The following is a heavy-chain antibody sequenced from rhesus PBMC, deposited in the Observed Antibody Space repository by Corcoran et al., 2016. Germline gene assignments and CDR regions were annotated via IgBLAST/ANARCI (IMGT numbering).Heavy chain of an antibody. CDR1: GGSYISFW. V-gene: IGHV4-80*01. D-gene: IGHD2-21*01. CDR2: IDGYSWPI. CDR3: VRSSGRSGSYYGFDS. Sequence: QVQLQESGPGLVQPSETLSLTCAVSGGSYISFWWTWIRKSPGTGLEWIGEIDGYSWPINLNPSLKSRLTISKDASKNQFSLNLSSMSAADTAVYYCVRSSGRSGSYYGFDSWGQGVVVTVSS. J-gene: IGHJ6*01.